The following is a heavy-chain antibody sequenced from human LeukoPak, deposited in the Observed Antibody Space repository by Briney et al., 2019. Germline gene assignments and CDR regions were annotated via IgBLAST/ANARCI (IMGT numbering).Heavy chain of an antibody. J-gene: IGHJ3*02. Sequence: GGSLRLSCAASGFTFDDYTMNWVRQVPGKGLEWVSSISSGSTYMYYADSVKGRFTISRDNAQNSVFLQMNSLRAEDTAVYYCGRVGGRSKAAKGDAFDIWGQGTMVVVSS. CDR1: GFTFDDYT. V-gene: IGHV3-21*06. CDR2: ISSGSTYM. CDR3: GRVGGRSKAAKGDAFDI. D-gene: IGHD6-6*01.